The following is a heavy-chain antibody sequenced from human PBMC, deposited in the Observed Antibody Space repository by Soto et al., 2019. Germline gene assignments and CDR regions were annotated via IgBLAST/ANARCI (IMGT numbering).Heavy chain of an antibody. J-gene: IGHJ2*01. CDR1: GGSISPYY. D-gene: IGHD1-26*01. V-gene: IGHV4-59*08. CDR2: IVYRGSS. Sequence: QVQLQESGPGLVKPSEALSLTCTVSGGSISPYYWSWIRHSPGKGLEWVGFIVYRGSSRYTPALKRRGTRSVDTAKNQFSLKLTAVTAADTAEYYCARHEGDQELPHSTVGVDLWGRGTLVTVSS. CDR3: ARHEGDQELPHSTVGVDL.